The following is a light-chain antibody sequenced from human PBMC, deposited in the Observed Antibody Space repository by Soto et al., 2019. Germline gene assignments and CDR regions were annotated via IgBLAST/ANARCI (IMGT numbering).Light chain of an antibody. CDR2: AGS. CDR3: QQYKNWPKT. Sequence: EMVMTQSPVTLSVSPGERVSLSCRGSQSVDSYLAWHQQKPGQAPRLLIYAGSTRATGIPGRFSGSGSGTEFTLTISSLQSEDFAVYYCQQYKNWPKTFGQGTKVEIK. CDR1: QSVDSY. J-gene: IGKJ1*01. V-gene: IGKV3-15*01.